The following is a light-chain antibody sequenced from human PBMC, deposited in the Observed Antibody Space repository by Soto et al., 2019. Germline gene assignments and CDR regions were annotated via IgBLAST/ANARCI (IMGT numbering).Light chain of an antibody. CDR1: QGISSY. V-gene: IGKV1-39*01. J-gene: IGKJ1*01. CDR3: QQSYSTPT. Sequence: DIQSAQSPSFLSASVGDRVTMTCRASQGISSYLAWYQQKPGKAPKLLIYAASSLQSGVPSRFSGSGSGTDFTLTISSLQPEDFATYYCQQSYSTPTFGQGTKVDIK. CDR2: AAS.